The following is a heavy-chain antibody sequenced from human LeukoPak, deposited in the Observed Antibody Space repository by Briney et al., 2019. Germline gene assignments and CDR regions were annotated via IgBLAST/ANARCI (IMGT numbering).Heavy chain of an antibody. Sequence: GGSLILSCVASGFTFSSYNMNWVRQAPGKGLEWVSAISGSGGSTYYADSVKGRFTISRDNSKNTLYLQMNSLRAEDTAVYYCAKDTDYDILTGYYFPSDSWDYWGQGTLVTVSS. CDR1: GFTFSSYN. CDR2: ISGSGGST. J-gene: IGHJ4*02. V-gene: IGHV3-23*01. CDR3: AKDTDYDILTGYYFPSDSWDY. D-gene: IGHD3-9*01.